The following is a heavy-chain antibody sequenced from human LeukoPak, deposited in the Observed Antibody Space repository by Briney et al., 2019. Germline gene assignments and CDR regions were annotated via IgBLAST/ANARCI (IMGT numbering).Heavy chain of an antibody. CDR2: ISSSSSVI. Sequence: GGSLRLSCAASGFTFSSYNMNWVRQAPGKGLEWVSYISSSSSVIYYADSVKGRFTISRDNSKNTLYLQMNSLRAEDTAVYYCARDRGCSSTSCYPNWFDPWGQGTLVTVSS. V-gene: IGHV3-48*01. CDR3: ARDRGCSSTSCYPNWFDP. CDR1: GFTFSSYN. D-gene: IGHD2-2*01. J-gene: IGHJ5*02.